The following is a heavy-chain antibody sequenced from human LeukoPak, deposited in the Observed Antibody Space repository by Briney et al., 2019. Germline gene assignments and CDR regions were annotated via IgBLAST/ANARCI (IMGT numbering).Heavy chain of an antibody. CDR2: ISGSGGNT. Sequence: GGSLRLSCAASGFTFSSYAMSWVRQAPGKGLEWVSAISGSGGNTYYADSVKGRFTISRDNAKNSLYLQMNSLRAEDTAVYYCARDPPPGLTVTTSEGYWGQGTLVTVSS. CDR3: ARDPPPGLTVTTSEGY. V-gene: IGHV3-23*01. CDR1: GFTFSSYA. J-gene: IGHJ4*02. D-gene: IGHD4-17*01.